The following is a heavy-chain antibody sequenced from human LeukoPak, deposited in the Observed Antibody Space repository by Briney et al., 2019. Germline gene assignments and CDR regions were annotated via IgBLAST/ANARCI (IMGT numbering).Heavy chain of an antibody. CDR2: INPNSGGT. Sequence: GASVKVSCKASGYTFTGYYMHWVRQASGQGLEWMGWINPNSGGTNYAQKFQGRVTMTRDTSISTAYMELSRLRSDDTAVYYCARVRGNYYDSSGYYPLAEYFQHWGQGTLVTVSS. J-gene: IGHJ1*01. D-gene: IGHD3-22*01. CDR3: ARVRGNYYDSSGYYPLAEYFQH. CDR1: GYTFTGYY. V-gene: IGHV1-2*02.